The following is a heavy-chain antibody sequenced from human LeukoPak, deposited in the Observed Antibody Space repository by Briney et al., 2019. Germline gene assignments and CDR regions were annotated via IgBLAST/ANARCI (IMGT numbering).Heavy chain of an antibody. J-gene: IGHJ4*02. D-gene: IGHD3-22*01. V-gene: IGHV3-23*01. CDR1: GFTFSSYA. Sequence: GGSLRLSCAASGFTFSSYAMSWVRQAPGKGLEWVSAISGSGGSTYYADSMKGRFTISRDNSKNTLYLQMNSLRAEDTAVYYCAKHYYYDSSGYPDDYWGQGTLVTVSS. CDR3: AKHYYYDSSGYPDDY. CDR2: ISGSGGST.